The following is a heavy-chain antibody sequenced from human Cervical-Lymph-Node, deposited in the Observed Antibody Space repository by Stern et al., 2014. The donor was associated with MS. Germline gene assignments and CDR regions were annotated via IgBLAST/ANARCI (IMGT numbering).Heavy chain of an antibody. CDR1: GFTFSSYG. J-gene: IGHJ4*02. D-gene: IGHD6-19*01. CDR2: IWYDGSNK. V-gene: IGHV3-33*01. CDR3: ARDTSSGWLDY. Sequence: MHLGESGGGVVQPGRSLRLSCAASGFTFSSYGMHWVRQAPGKGLEWVAVIWYDGSNKYYADSVKGRFTISRDNSKNTLYLQMNSLRAEDTAVYYCARDTSSGWLDYWGQGTLVTVSS.